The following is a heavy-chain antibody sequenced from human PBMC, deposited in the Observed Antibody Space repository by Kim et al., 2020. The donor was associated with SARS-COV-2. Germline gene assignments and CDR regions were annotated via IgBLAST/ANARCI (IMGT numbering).Heavy chain of an antibody. CDR2: IIPILGIA. D-gene: IGHD6-19*01. CDR3: ARGPFPGIAVAGRYFDY. V-gene: IGHV1-69*02. CDR1: GGTFSSYT. Sequence: SVKVSCKASGGTFSSYTISWVRQAPGQGLEWMGRIIPILGIANYAQKFQGRVTITADKSTSTAYMELSSLRSEDTAVYYCARGPFPGIAVAGRYFDYWGQGTLVTVSS. J-gene: IGHJ4*02.